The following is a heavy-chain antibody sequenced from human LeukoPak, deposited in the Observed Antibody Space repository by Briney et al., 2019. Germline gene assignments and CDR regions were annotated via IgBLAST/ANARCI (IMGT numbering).Heavy chain of an antibody. D-gene: IGHD3-22*01. CDR1: GYTFTSYD. CDR2: MNPNSGNT. J-gene: IGHJ4*02. V-gene: IGHV1-8*03. Sequence: ASVKVSCKASGYTFTSYDINWVRQATGQGLEWMGWMNPNSGNTGYAQKFQGRVTITRNTSISTAYMELSSLRSEDTAVYYCATRKRYYYDSRIHDYWGQGTLVTVSS. CDR3: ATRKRYYYDSRIHDY.